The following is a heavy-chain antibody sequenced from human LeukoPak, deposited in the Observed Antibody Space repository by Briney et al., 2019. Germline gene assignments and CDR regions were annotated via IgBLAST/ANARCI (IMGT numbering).Heavy chain of an antibody. CDR3: AREDSTYDY. CDR2: INPNSGGT. Sequence: ASVKVSCKASGYTFSSYDISWVRQAPGQGLEWMGWINPNSGGTNYAQKFQGRVTMTRDTSISTAYMELSRLRSDDTAVYYCAREDSTYDYWGQGTLVTVSS. D-gene: IGHD6-13*01. V-gene: IGHV1-2*02. CDR1: GYTFSSYD. J-gene: IGHJ4*02.